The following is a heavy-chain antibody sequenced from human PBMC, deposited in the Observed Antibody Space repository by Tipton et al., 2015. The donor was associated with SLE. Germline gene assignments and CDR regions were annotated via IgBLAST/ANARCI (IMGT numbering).Heavy chain of an antibody. J-gene: IGHJ6*03. CDR3: ARIGRLSDYYYYYYMDV. CDR2: INHSGST. D-gene: IGHD1-1*01. V-gene: IGHV4-34*01. Sequence: TLSLTCAVYGGSFSDYYWSWIRQPPGKGLEWIGEINHSGSTTYNPSLKSRVTISVDTSKNQFSLRLNSLTAADTAVYYCARIGRLSDYYYYYYMDVWGKGTTVTVSS. CDR1: GGSFSDYY.